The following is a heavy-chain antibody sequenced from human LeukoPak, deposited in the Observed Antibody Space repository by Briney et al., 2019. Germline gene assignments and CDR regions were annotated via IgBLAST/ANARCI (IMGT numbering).Heavy chain of an antibody. Sequence: GGSLRLSCAASGFTFSSYAMSWVRQAPGQGLEGVSAISGSVGSTYYADSVKGRFTISRDNSKNTLYLQMTSLRAEDTAVYYCATDSSVTGTFDYWGQGTLVTVSS. V-gene: IGHV3-23*01. D-gene: IGHD1-7*01. J-gene: IGHJ4*02. CDR1: GFTFSSYA. CDR3: ATDSSVTGTFDY. CDR2: ISGSVGST.